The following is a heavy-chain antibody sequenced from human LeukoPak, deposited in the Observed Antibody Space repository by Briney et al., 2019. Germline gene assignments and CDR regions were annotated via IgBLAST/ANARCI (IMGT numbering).Heavy chain of an antibody. D-gene: IGHD5-18*01. V-gene: IGHV4-30-2*01. Sequence: PSETLSLTCTVSGGSISSGGYYWSWIRQPPGKGLEWIGYIYHSGSTYYNPSLKSRVTISVDRSKNQFSLKLSSVTAADTAVYYCARVYSYASYHYFDYWGQGTLVTVSS. CDR1: GGSISSGGYY. CDR2: IYHSGST. CDR3: ARVYSYASYHYFDY. J-gene: IGHJ4*02.